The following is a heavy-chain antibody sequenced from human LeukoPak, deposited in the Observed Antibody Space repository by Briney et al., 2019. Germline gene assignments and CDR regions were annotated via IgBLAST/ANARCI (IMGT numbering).Heavy chain of an antibody. CDR2: VNWNGIST. V-gene: IGHV3-20*04. CDR3: ARDLEVGSSCPQGY. Sequence: PGGSLRLSCAASGFTFDDYDMNWVRQAPGKGLEWVSGVNWNGISTGYADSVKGRFTISRDNAKNCLYLQMNSLRAEDTALYYCARDLEVGSSCPQGYWGQGTLVTVSS. D-gene: IGHD6-6*01. CDR1: GFTFDDYD. J-gene: IGHJ4*02.